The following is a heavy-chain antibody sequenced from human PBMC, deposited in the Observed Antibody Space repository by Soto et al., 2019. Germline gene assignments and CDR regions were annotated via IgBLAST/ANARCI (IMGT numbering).Heavy chain of an antibody. CDR1: GGSIDSGAFS. D-gene: IGHD6-19*01. Sequence: PSETLSLTCAVSGGSIDSGAFSLSWIRQPPGKGLEWVGYVTHSGTAYSIPSLNGRLTLSVDSSQTQFSLKLTSVTAADSAFYYCARIHWAQSSLDYWGRGILVTVSS. CDR3: ARIHWAQSSLDY. J-gene: IGHJ4*02. V-gene: IGHV4-30-2*01. CDR2: VTHSGTA.